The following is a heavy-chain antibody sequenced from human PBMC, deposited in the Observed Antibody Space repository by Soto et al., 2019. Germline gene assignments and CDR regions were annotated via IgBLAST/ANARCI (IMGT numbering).Heavy chain of an antibody. V-gene: IGHV1-46*01. CDR1: GYTFTTYY. CDR2: INPNGGAT. D-gene: IGHD3-22*01. CDR3: ARDRATYYYDSSGSAFDI. J-gene: IGHJ3*02. Sequence: GASVKVSCKASGYTFTTYYIHWVRQVPGQGLEWMGIINPNGGATSYAQNFQGRVTMTGDTSTSTVYMELSSLRSEDTAVYYCARDRATYYYDSSGSAFDIWGQGTTVTVSS.